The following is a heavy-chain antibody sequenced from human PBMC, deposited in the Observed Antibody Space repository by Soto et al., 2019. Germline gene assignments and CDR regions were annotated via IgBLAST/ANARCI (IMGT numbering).Heavy chain of an antibody. CDR1: VFIFISHW. CDR3: VRDNTWSFDY. D-gene: IGHD2-8*02. Sequence: GWSLRLSCASSVFIFISHWMHWVRQAPGKGLVGVSHIGPDGSNIWEADSVQGRFTISRDNARNRLYLQMNSLRDEDTAIYYCVRDNTWSFDYWGQGILVTVSS. V-gene: IGHV3-74*01. CDR2: IGPDGSNI. J-gene: IGHJ4*02.